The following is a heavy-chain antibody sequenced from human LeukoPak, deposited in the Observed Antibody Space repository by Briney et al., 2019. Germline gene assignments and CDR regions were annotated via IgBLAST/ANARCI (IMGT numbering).Heavy chain of an antibody. CDR2: IYYSGTT. V-gene: IGHV4-39*07. CDR3: ARESSSSPDY. CDR1: GFTFSSYW. D-gene: IGHD6-6*01. Sequence: PGGSLRLSCAASGFTFSSYWMSWVRQPPGKGLEWIGSIYYSGTTYYKPSLRSRVTISVDTSKNQFYLRLTSVTAADSAMYYCARESSSSPDYWGQGTLVTVSS. J-gene: IGHJ4*02.